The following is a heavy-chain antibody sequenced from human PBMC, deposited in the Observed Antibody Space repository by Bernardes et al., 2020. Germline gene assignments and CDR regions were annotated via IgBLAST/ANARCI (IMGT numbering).Heavy chain of an antibody. J-gene: IGHJ5*02. Sequence: SETLSLTCAVYGGSFSGYYWSWIRQPPGKGLEWIGEINHSGSTNYNPSLKSRVTISVDTSKNQFSLKLSSVTAADTAVYYCARRDIVVVPAAIDPWGQGTLVTVSS. V-gene: IGHV4-34*01. CDR3: ARRDIVVVPAAIDP. CDR1: GGSFSGYY. CDR2: INHSGST. D-gene: IGHD2-2*01.